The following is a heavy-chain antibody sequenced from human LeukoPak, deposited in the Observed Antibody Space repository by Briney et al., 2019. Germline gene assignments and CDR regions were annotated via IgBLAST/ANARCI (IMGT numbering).Heavy chain of an antibody. CDR1: GFTFSSYE. CDR2: ISSSGSTI. CDR3: ARHLSGVAGYTYGRGIDY. V-gene: IGHV3-48*03. D-gene: IGHD5-18*01. J-gene: IGHJ4*02. Sequence: GGSLRLSCAASGFTFSSYEMNWVRQAPGKGLEWVSYISSSGSTIYYADSVKGRFTISRDNAKNSLYLQMNSLRAEDTAVYYCARHLSGVAGYTYGRGIDYWGQGTLVTVSS.